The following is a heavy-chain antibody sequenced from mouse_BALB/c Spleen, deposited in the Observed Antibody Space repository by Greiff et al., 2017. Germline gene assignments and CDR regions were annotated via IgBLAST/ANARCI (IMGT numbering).Heavy chain of an antibody. Sequence: DVKLQESGPELVKPGASVKISCKASGYSFTGYYMHWVKQSHVKSLEWIGRINPYNGATSYNQNFKDKASLTVDKSSSTAYMELHSLTSEDSAVYYCARDYRGYFDYWGQGTTLTVSS. CDR1: GYSFTGYY. CDR2: INPYNGAT. V-gene: IGHV1-31*01. J-gene: IGHJ2*01. CDR3: ARDYRGYFDY. D-gene: IGHD2-13*01.